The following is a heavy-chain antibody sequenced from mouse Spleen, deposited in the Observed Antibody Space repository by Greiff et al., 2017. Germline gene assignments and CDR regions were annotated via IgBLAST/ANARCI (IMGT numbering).Heavy chain of an antibody. J-gene: IGHJ4*01. CDR3: ARDRYGAMDY. Sequence: SGPVLVKPGASVKMSCKASGYTFTDYYMNWVKQSHGKSLEWIGVINPYNGGTSYNQKFKGKATLTVDKSSSTAYMELNSLTSEDSAVYYCARDRYGAMDYWGQGTSVTVSS. CDR1: GYTFTDYY. D-gene: IGHD2-14*01. V-gene: IGHV1-19*01. CDR2: INPYNGGT.